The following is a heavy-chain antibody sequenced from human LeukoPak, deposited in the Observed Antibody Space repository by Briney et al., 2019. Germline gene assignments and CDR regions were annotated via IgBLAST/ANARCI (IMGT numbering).Heavy chain of an antibody. Sequence: SETLSLTCTVCNGSISSYHRSWVRQPPGKGLEWIGYILTSGTTNYNASLKSRLTISVDTSKNQFTLKLSSVTAADSAMYYCARLRVSGNYLYYFDYWGQGTLVTVSS. CDR3: ARLRVSGNYLYYFDY. J-gene: IGHJ4*02. CDR2: ILTSGTT. CDR1: NGSISSYH. D-gene: IGHD1-7*01. V-gene: IGHV4-4*09.